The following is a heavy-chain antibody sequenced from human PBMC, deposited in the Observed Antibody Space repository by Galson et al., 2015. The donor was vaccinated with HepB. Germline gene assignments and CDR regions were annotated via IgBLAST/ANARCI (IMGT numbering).Heavy chain of an antibody. J-gene: IGHJ3*02. D-gene: IGHD5-18*01. CDR1: GYTFTGYY. CDR2: INPNSGGT. V-gene: IGHV1-2*04. CDR3: ARDRGYSYGPIAFDI. Sequence: SVKVSCKASGYTFTGYYMHWVRQAPGQGLEWMGWINPNSGGTNYAQKFQGWVTMTRDTSISTAYMELSRLRSDDTAVYYCARDRGYSYGPIAFDIWGQGTMVTVSS.